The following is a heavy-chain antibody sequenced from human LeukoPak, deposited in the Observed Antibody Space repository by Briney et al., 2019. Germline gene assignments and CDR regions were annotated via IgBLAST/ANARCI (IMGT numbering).Heavy chain of an antibody. J-gene: IGHJ4*02. CDR2: IYYSGST. CDR1: GGSISSYY. Sequence: PSETLSLTCTVSGGSISSYYWSWIRQPPGKGLEWIGSIYYSGSTYYNPSLKSRVTISVDTSKNQFSLKLTSVTAADTAVYFCARGEDFERYYLAYWGQGTLVTVSS. CDR3: ARGEDFERYYLAY. V-gene: IGHV4-59*01. D-gene: IGHD3-9*01.